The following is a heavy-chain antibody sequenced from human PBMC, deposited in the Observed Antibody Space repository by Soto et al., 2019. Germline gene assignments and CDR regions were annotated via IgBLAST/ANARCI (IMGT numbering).Heavy chain of an antibody. Sequence: EVQLVESGGGLVQPGGSLRLSCAASGFTFSSYSMNWVRQAPGKGLEWVSSISSSSSYIYYADSVKGRFTISRDNVKNSLFLEMNSLIAEDTAVYYCARVEGYSRSLNYWGQGTLVTVSS. CDR2: ISSSSSYI. CDR3: ARVEGYSRSLNY. CDR1: GFTFSSYS. D-gene: IGHD5-18*01. V-gene: IGHV3-21*01. J-gene: IGHJ4*02.